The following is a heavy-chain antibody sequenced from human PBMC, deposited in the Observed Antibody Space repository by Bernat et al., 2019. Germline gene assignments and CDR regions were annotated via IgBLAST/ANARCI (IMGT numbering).Heavy chain of an antibody. CDR1: GFTFGSYG. Sequence: QVQLVESGGAVVQPGRSLRLSCAASGFTFGSYGMHWVRQAPGKGLEWVALLLSDGSDEYYADSVKGRFTISRDISKNALYLQMNRLRVEDTAVYFCARAGFGTVSYFYYYMDVWGNGTTVAVSS. CDR3: ARAGFGTVSYFYYYMDV. J-gene: IGHJ6*03. V-gene: IGHV3-33*01. CDR2: LLSDGSDE. D-gene: IGHD1-1*01.